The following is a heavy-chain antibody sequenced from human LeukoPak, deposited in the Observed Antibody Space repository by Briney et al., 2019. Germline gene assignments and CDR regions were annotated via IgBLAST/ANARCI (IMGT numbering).Heavy chain of an antibody. CDR3: ARDFGYSSSWYRRSYYYYMDV. D-gene: IGHD6-13*01. J-gene: IGHJ6*03. V-gene: IGHV3-21*01. Sequence: GGSLRLSCAASGLTFSSYNMNWVRQAPGKGLEWVSSISSSSSYIYYADSMKGRFTISRDNAKSSVYLQMNSLRAEDTAVYYCARDFGYSSSWYRRSYYYYMDVWGKGTTVTISS. CDR2: ISSSSSYI. CDR1: GLTFSSYN.